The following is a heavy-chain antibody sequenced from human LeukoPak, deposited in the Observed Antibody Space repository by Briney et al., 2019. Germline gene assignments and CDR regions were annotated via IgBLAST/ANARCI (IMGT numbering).Heavy chain of an antibody. V-gene: IGHV3-23*01. J-gene: IGHJ4*02. CDR2: ISGSGGST. CDR1: GFTFSSYA. CDR3: AKDYGDYVSPFDY. Sequence: AGGSLRLSCAASGFTFSSYAMSWVRQAPGKGLEWVSAISGSGGSTYYADSVKGRFTISRDNSKNTLYLQMNSLRAEDTAVYYCAKDYGDYVSPFDYWGQGTLVTVSS. D-gene: IGHD4-17*01.